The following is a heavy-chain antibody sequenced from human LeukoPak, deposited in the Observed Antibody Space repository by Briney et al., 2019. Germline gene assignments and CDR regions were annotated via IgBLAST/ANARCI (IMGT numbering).Heavy chain of an antibody. CDR1: GFTFTDYS. CDR3: AKGSPHQGLYYFDY. D-gene: IGHD2-2*01. Sequence: HSGGSLRLSCAASGFTFTDYSIHWVRQAPGKGLEWVALISDDGSNTIYADSVKGRFSISRDNSKNTVYLQMNTLRAEDTAVYYCAKGSPHQGLYYFDYWGQGTLVTVSS. V-gene: IGHV3-30*04. CDR2: ISDDGSNT. J-gene: IGHJ4*02.